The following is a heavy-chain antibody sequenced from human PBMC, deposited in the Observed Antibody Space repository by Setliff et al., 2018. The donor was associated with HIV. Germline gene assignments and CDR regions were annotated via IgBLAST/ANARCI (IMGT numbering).Heavy chain of an antibody. V-gene: IGHV4-38-2*02. CDR3: ARDHVFGSRTGFDP. J-gene: IGHJ5*02. Sequence: PSETLSLTCTVSGYSISSGYYWGWIRLPPGKGLEWIGSVYNSGITFKNPSLKSRVSISVDTSKNQFSLKLSAVTAADTAVYYCARDHVFGSRTGFDPWGPGILVTVSS. D-gene: IGHD3-10*01. CDR2: VYNSGIT. CDR1: GYSISSGYY.